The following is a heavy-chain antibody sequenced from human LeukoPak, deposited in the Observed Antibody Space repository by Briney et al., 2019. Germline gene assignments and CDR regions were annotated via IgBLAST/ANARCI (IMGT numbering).Heavy chain of an antibody. CDR1: GGSFSGSY. CDR3: ARGVRGVAPVRRFKPGNWLDP. J-gene: IGHJ5*02. V-gene: IGHV4-34*01. D-gene: IGHD3-10*01. Sequence: PSETLSLTCAVYGGSFSGSYWIWIRQPPGKGLGWIGEIDHRGNTNYNPSLKSRVTISVDTSKNHFSLKLNSVTAADTDVYYGARGVRGVAPVRRFKPGNWLDPWGQGTLVTVSS. CDR2: IDHRGNT.